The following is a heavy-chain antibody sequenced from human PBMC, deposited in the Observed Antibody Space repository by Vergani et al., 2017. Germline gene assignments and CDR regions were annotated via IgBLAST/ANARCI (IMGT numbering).Heavy chain of an antibody. J-gene: IGHJ3*02. CDR2: IRSKAYGQAT. CDR1: GFTFGYYA. D-gene: IGHD3-10*01. V-gene: IGHV3-49*03. Sequence: EVQLVESGGDLVQPGRSLRLSCTASGFTFGYYAMDWFRQAPGQGLEWVGGIRSKAYGQATIYAASVKGRFTISRDDSKSIYYLQMNNLQTEATAMYYCVRDQATMLRGSYALDIWGQGTMVTVSS. CDR3: VRDQATMLRGSYALDI.